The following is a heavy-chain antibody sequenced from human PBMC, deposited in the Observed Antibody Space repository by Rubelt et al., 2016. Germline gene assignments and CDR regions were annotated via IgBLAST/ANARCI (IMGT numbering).Heavy chain of an antibody. V-gene: IGHV1-18*01. CDR1: GYTFTSYG. J-gene: IGHJ5*02. CDR2: ISAYNGNT. Sequence: QVQLVQSGAEVKKPGASVKVSCKASGYTFTSYGISWVRQAPGQGLEWMGWISAYNGNTNYAQKRQGRVTMTTDTSTSTGYMVLRSLRSDDTAVYYCARDKEWLATRGFQNWFDPWGQGTLVTVSS. CDR3: ARDKEWLATRGFQNWFDP. D-gene: IGHD6-19*01.